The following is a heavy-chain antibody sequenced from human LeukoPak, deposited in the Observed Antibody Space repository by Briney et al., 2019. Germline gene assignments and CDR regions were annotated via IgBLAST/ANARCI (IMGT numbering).Heavy chain of an antibody. V-gene: IGHV4-59*01. D-gene: IGHD2-2*01. CDR3: ARTVYCSSANCYPLDP. CDR1: HGSISSYY. J-gene: IGHJ5*02. CDR2: VYFNGDT. Sequence: SETLSLTCSVSHGSISSYYWNWIRQSPGKGLEWLGYVYFNGDTKYSPSLKSRVTMSVDTPNNKFSLRLNSVTAADSAVYYCARTVYCSSANCYPLDPWGQGTLVTVSS.